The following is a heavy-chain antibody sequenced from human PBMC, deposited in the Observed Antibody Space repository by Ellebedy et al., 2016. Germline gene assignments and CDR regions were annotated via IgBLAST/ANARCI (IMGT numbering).Heavy chain of an antibody. D-gene: IGHD1-26*01. J-gene: IGHJ4*02. CDR2: IYYSGST. CDR3: ARGGGTFDY. Sequence: SETLSLXXTVSGGSINNYYWSWIRQPPGKGLEWIGYIYYSGSTNYSPSLKSRVSISVDTSKNQFSLKLNSVTAADTAMYYCARGGGTFDYWGQGTPVTVSS. V-gene: IGHV4-59*01. CDR1: GGSINNYY.